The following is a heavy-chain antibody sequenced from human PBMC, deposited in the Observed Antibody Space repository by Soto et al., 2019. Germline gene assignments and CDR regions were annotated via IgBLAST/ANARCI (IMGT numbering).Heavy chain of an antibody. D-gene: IGHD3-9*01. Sequence: EVQLVESGGGLVKPGGSLRLSCAASGFTFSSYSMNWVRQAPGKGLEWVSSISSSSSYIYYADSVKGRFTISRDNAKNSLYLQMNSLRAEDTAVYYCARRIFDWFNTGFDYWGQGTLVTVSS. CDR3: ARRIFDWFNTGFDY. CDR1: GFTFSSYS. V-gene: IGHV3-21*01. J-gene: IGHJ4*02. CDR2: ISSSSSYI.